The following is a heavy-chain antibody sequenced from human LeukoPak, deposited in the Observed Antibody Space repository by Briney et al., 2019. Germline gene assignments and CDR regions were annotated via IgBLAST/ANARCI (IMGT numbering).Heavy chain of an antibody. CDR1: GFTFSSYS. V-gene: IGHV3-48*04. D-gene: IGHD6-13*01. CDR2: ISSSSSTI. CDR3: ARELGYSSSWLQPR. J-gene: IGHJ4*02. Sequence: QTGGSLRLSCAASGFTFSSYSMNWVRQAPGKGLEWVSYISSSSSTIYYADSVKGRFTISRDNAKNSLYLQMNSLRAEDTAVYYCARELGYSSSWLQPRGGQGTLVTVSS.